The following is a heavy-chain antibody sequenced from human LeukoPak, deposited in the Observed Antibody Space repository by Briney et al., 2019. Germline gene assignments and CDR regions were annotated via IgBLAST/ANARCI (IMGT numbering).Heavy chain of an antibody. Sequence: PSETLSLTCTVSGGSISSYYWSWIRQPAGKGLEWIGSIYYSGSTYYNPSLKSRVTISVDTSKNQFSLKLSPVTAADTAVYYCARALLGYCSSTSCPSPMDVWGKGTTVTISS. V-gene: IGHV4-59*05. D-gene: IGHD2-2*01. J-gene: IGHJ6*03. CDR3: ARALLGYCSSTSCPSPMDV. CDR2: IYYSGST. CDR1: GGSISSYY.